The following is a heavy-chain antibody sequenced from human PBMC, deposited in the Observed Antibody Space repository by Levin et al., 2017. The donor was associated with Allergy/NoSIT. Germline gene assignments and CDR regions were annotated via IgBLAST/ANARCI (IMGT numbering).Heavy chain of an antibody. D-gene: IGHD6-13*01. Sequence: GGSLRLSCAASGFTLSDHHVDWVRQAPGKGLEWVARTRSKASRYTTEYAASVNGRFTISRDDSKNSLFLQMSSLKTEDTAVYYCVRVATYSNNWQFDYWGQGTLVTVSS. CDR3: VRVATYSNNWQFDY. V-gene: IGHV3-72*01. CDR2: TRSKASRYTT. CDR1: GFTLSDHH. J-gene: IGHJ4*02.